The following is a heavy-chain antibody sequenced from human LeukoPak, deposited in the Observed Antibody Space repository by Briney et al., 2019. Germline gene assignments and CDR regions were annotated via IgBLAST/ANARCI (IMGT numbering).Heavy chain of an antibody. CDR1: GGSFSGYY. J-gene: IGHJ4*02. CDR3: ARHAVATIRGGFDY. V-gene: IGHV4-34*01. D-gene: IGHD5-24*01. CDR2: INHSGST. Sequence: PSETLSLTCAVYGGSFSGYYWSWIRQPPGKGLEWIGEINHSGSTNYNPSLKSRVTISVDTSKNQFSLKLSSVTAADTAVYYCARHAVATIRGGFDYWGQGTLVTVSS.